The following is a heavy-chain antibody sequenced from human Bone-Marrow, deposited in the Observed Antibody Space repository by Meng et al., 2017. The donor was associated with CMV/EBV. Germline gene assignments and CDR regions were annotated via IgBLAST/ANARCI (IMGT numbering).Heavy chain of an antibody. D-gene: IGHD5-18*01. Sequence: SETLSLTCAVYGGSFSGYYWSWIRQPPGKGLEWIGEINHCGSTNYNPSLKSRVTISVDTSKNQFSLKLSSVTAADTAVYYCAYSSNEGLGYYYGMDVWGQGNTVTGSS. CDR3: AYSSNEGLGYYYGMDV. V-gene: IGHV4-34*01. CDR1: GGSFSGYY. J-gene: IGHJ6*02. CDR2: INHCGST.